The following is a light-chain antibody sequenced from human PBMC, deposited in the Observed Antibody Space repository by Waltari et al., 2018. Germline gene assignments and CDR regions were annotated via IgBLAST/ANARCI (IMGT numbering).Light chain of an antibody. CDR3: QQYGSSPLLT. CDR1: QSVSSSY. J-gene: IGKJ4*01. CDR2: GAS. V-gene: IGKV3-20*01. Sequence: TQSPGTLSLSPGERATLSCSASQSVSSSYLAWYQQKPGQAARLLISGASSRATGIPDRFSGSGSGTDFTLTISRLEPEDFAVYYCQQYGSSPLLTFGGGTKVEIK.